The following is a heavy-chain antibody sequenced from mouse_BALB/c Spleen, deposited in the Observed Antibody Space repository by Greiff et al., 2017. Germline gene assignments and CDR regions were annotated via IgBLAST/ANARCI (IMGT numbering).Heavy chain of an antibody. CDR1: GFNIKDPY. D-gene: IGHD1-1*01. CDR2: IDPANGNT. CDR3: ARGDYYGSSYAMDY. J-gene: IGHJ4*01. V-gene: IGHV14-3*02. Sequence: EVQLQQSGAELVKPGASVKLSCTASGFNIKDPYMHWVKQRPEQGLEWIGRIDPANGNTKYDPKFQGKATITADTSSNTAYLQLSSLTSEDTAVYYCARGDYYGSSYAMDYWGQGTSVTVSS.